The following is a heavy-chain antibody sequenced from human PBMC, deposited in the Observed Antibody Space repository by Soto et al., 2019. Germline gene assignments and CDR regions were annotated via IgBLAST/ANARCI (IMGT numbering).Heavy chain of an antibody. D-gene: IGHD3-10*01. CDR2: IHYSGST. Sequence: QLQLQESGPGLVKPSETLSLTCTVSGGSISSSSYYWAWIRQPTGKGLEWIGSIHYSGSTYYSPSFRRRVTMSVDTAKNQFSLRLTSVTAADTSVYYCARHGYYYGSGNDMDVWGKGTTVTVSS. J-gene: IGHJ6*03. CDR1: GGSISSSSYY. V-gene: IGHV4-39*01. CDR3: ARHGYYYGSGNDMDV.